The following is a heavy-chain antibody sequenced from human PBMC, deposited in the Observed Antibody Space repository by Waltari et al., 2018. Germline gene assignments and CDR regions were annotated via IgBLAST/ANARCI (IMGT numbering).Heavy chain of an antibody. CDR2: INPNSVGT. CDR3: ASPYFSEGRFLKDGVTYMDV. Sequence: QVQLVQSGAEVKKPGASVKVSCKASGYTFTGYYMHWVRQAPGQGLEWMGWINPNSVGTNHDKKFPGRVHMTRDTSISPAYRELGRLGSDDTAVYYCASPYFSEGRFLKDGVTYMDVWGKGTTVTVSS. V-gene: IGHV1-2*02. J-gene: IGHJ6*03. D-gene: IGHD3-3*01. CDR1: GYTFTGYY.